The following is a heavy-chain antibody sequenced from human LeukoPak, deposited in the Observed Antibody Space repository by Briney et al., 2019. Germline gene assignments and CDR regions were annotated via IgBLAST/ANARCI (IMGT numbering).Heavy chain of an antibody. V-gene: IGHV4-59*11. CDR3: ARAPMAITTSAFPDAFDF. J-gene: IGHJ3*01. D-gene: IGHD5-12*01. CDR1: GDSFGGHY. Sequence: SETLSLTCTVSGDSFGGHYWSWIRQTPGKGLEWIGYVSYSGGTNYNPSLKRRVSISLDTSKNQFSLKLSSPAAADPAVYYCARAPMAITTSAFPDAFDFWGQGTMVTVSS. CDR2: VSYSGGT.